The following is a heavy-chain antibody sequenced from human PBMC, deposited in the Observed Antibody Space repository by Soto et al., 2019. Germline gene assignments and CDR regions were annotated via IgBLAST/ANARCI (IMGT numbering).Heavy chain of an antibody. CDR1: GFTFSAYW. CDR3: AREKRANGYFDY. CDR2: IKQAGSEK. J-gene: IGHJ4*02. D-gene: IGHD6-25*01. V-gene: IGHV3-7*01. Sequence: EVQLVESGGGLVQTGGPMRLSGAPSGFTFSAYWMSWVGQAPGKGLEWVANIKQAGSEKYYVDSVNGRFIISRDDAKNSLFLQVNSLRVEDTAVYYCAREKRANGYFDYWGQGTLVTVSS.